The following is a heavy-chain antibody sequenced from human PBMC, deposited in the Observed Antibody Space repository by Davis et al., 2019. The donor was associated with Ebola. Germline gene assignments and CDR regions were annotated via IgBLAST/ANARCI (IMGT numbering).Heavy chain of an antibody. CDR2: ISWNSESI. V-gene: IGHV3-9*01. D-gene: IGHD4-17*01. CDR1: GFTFGDYA. J-gene: IGHJ2*01. Sequence: GGSLRLSCAGSGFTFGDYAMHWVRQVPGKGLEWVSGISWNSESIVYADSVKGRFTISRDDSKNTVYLQMNSLRDEDTAMYYCTRHVSGDFWYFDLWGRGTLVTVSS. CDR3: TRHVSGDFWYFDL.